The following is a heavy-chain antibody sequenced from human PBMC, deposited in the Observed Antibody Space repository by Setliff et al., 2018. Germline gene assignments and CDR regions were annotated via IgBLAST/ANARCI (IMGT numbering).Heavy chain of an antibody. CDR1: GGSISSSSYY. CDR3: ARDEGSSYFYGMDV. Sequence: SETLSLTCTVSGGSISSSSYYWGWIRQPPGKGLEWIGSIYYSGSTNYNPSLQSRVTISVDTSKNQFSLKLSSVTAADTAVYYCARDEGSSYFYGMDVWGQGTTVTVS. J-gene: IGHJ6*02. V-gene: IGHV4-39*07. D-gene: IGHD6-13*01. CDR2: IYYSGST.